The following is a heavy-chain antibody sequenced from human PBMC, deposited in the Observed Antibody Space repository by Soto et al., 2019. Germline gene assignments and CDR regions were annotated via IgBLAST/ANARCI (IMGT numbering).Heavy chain of an antibody. Sequence: GGSLRLSCTASGFTFGDYAMSWFRQAPGKGLEWVGFIRSKAYGGTTEYAASVKGRFTISRDDSTSIAYLQMNSLKTEDTAVYYCIPDCSGGSCYPEYFQHWGQGTLVTVSS. V-gene: IGHV3-49*03. CDR2: IRSKAYGGTT. CDR3: IPDCSGGSCYPEYFQH. J-gene: IGHJ1*01. CDR1: GFTFGDYA. D-gene: IGHD2-15*01.